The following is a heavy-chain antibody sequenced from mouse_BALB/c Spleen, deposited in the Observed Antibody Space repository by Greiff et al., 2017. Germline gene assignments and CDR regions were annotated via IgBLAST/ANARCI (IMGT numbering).Heavy chain of an antibody. D-gene: IGHD1-2*01. CDR3: TRDRDYYGYDY. Sequence: EVKVVESGGGLVKPGGSLKLSCAASGFTFSSYTMSWVRQTPEKRLEWVATISSGGSYTYYPDSVKGRFTISRDNAKNTLYLQMSSLKSEDTAMYYCTRDRDYYGYDYWGQGTTLTVAS. J-gene: IGHJ2*01. CDR1: GFTFSSYT. CDR2: ISSGGSYT. V-gene: IGHV5-6-4*01.